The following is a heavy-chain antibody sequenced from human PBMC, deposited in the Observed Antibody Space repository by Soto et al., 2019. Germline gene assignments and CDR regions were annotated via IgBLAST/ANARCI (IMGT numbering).Heavy chain of an antibody. Sequence: QVQLQESGPGLVKPSETLSLTCTVSYDSIRTYYWGWIRQPTGKGLEWIGYIYDSGGTNYNPALKSRVTISIDTSKHQFPLKLNSVTAADAAVYYCARVGSSLWDWFDPLGQGTLVTVSS. J-gene: IGHJ5*02. CDR3: ARVGSSLWDWFDP. CDR2: IYDSGGT. CDR1: YDSIRTYY. V-gene: IGHV4-59*01. D-gene: IGHD3-10*01.